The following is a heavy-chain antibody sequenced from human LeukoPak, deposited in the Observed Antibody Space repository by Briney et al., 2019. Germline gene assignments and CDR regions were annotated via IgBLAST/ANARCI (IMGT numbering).Heavy chain of an antibody. CDR2: ISGSTGST. D-gene: IGHD5-12*01. V-gene: IGHV3-23*01. Sequence: PGGSLRLSCAASGFTFSNYAMNWVRQAPGKGLEWVSLISGSTGSTYYADSVKGRFTISRDNSKNTLYLQMNSLRAEDTAVYYCAKDTRYDYYFDYWGQGTLVTVSS. J-gene: IGHJ4*02. CDR3: AKDTRYDYYFDY. CDR1: GFTFSNYA.